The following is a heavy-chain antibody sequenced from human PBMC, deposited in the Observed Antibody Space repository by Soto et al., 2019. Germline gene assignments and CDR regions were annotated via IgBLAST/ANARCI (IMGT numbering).Heavy chain of an antibody. V-gene: IGHV3-33*01. J-gene: IGHJ6*02. CDR1: GFTFSSYG. CDR3: ARDQGYDFWSGYYPDYYYGMDV. D-gene: IGHD3-3*01. CDR2: IWYDGSNK. Sequence: QVQLVESGGGVVQPGRSLRLSCAASGFTFSSYGMHWVRQAPGKGLEWVAVIWYDGSNKYYADSVKGRFTISRDNSKNTLYLQMNSLRAEDTAVYYCARDQGYDFWSGYYPDYYYGMDVWGQGTTVTVSS.